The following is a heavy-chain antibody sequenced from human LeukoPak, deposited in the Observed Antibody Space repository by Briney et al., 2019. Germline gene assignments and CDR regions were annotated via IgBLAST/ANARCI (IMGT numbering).Heavy chain of an antibody. D-gene: IGHD2-8*01. V-gene: IGHV1-8*03. CDR1: GYTFTGYY. J-gene: IGHJ1*01. CDR3: ASANFQH. CDR2: MNPNTGDT. Sequence: ASVKVSCKASGYTFTGYYMHWVRQAPGQGPEWMGWMNPNTGDTAYAQKFQGRVTITRSTSLSTAYMELSSLRSEDTAVYYCASANFQHWGQGALVTVSS.